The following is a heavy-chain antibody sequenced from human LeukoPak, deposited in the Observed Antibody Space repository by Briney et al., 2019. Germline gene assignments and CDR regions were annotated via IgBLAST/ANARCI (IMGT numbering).Heavy chain of an antibody. V-gene: IGHV3-11*03. CDR2: ISGSSSDT. CDR1: GLSFSDYY. Sequence: GGSLRLSCAASGLSFSDYYMYWIRQAPGKGLEWVSFISGSSSDTNYADPVKGRFTISRDNAKNPLYLQMNSLRADDTAVYYCASVNPYYFDYWGQGTLVTVSS. CDR3: ASVNPYYFDY. J-gene: IGHJ4*02.